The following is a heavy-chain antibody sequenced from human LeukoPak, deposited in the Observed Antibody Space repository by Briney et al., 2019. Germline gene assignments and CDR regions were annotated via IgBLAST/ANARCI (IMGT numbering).Heavy chain of an antibody. CDR2: IYYSGST. CDR3: ARHRTGYSSGLFDY. J-gene: IGHJ4*02. Sequence: SETLSLTCTVSGGSISRYYWSWIRQPPGKGLEWIGYIYYSGSTNYNPSLKSRVTISVDTSKNQFSLKLSSVTAADTAVYYCARHRTGYSSGLFDYWGQGTLVTVSS. V-gene: IGHV4-59*08. CDR1: GGSISRYY. D-gene: IGHD6-19*01.